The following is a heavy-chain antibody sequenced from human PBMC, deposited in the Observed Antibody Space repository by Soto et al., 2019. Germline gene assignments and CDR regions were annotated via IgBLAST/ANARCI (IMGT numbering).Heavy chain of an antibody. V-gene: IGHV3-30-3*01. CDR2: ISYDGSNK. CDR1: GFTFSSYA. CDR3: ARDPDPDSRVVVVVAATGDY. J-gene: IGHJ4*02. D-gene: IGHD2-15*01. Sequence: QVQLVESGGGVVQPGRSLRLSCAASGFTFSSYAMHWVRQAPGKGLEWVAVISYDGSNKYYADSVKGRFTISRDNSKNTVYLQMNSLRAEDTAVYYCARDPDPDSRVVVVVAATGDYWGQGTLVTVSS.